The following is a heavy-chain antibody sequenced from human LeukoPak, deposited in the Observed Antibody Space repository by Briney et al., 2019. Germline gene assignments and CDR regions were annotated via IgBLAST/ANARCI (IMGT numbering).Heavy chain of an antibody. J-gene: IGHJ4*02. CDR1: GFTVSSNY. CDR2: ICSGGST. D-gene: IGHD1-20*01. Sequence: PGGSLRLSCAASGFTVSSNYMSWVRQAPGKGLEWVSVICSGGSTYYSDSVKGRFTISRDNSKNTLYLQRNSLRAEDTAVYYCAIHNSFLTGPFDYWGQGTLVTVSS. CDR3: AIHNSFLTGPFDY. V-gene: IGHV3-66*02.